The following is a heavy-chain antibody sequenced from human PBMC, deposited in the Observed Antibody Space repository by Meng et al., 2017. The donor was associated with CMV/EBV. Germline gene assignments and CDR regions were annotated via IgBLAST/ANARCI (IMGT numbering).Heavy chain of an antibody. Sequence: VQLWQYVDEVKVPGASLKISCKASGDTFTSYGISWWRQAPGQGLEWMGWISAYNGNTNYAQKLQGRVTMTTDTSTSTAYMELRSLRSDDTAVYYCATDILTHFDYWGQGTLVTVSS. CDR1: GDTFTSYG. D-gene: IGHD3-9*01. J-gene: IGHJ4*02. CDR2: ISAYNGNT. V-gene: IGHV1-18*01. CDR3: ATDILTHFDY.